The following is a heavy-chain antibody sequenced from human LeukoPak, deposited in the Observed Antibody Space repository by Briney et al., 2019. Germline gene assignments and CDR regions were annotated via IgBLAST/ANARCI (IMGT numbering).Heavy chain of an antibody. D-gene: IGHD4-23*01. Sequence: PGGSLRLSCAASGFTFSSYEMNWVRQAPGKGLEWVSYISSSGSTIYYADSVKGRFTISRDNAKNSLYLQMNSLRAEDTAVYYCARRASNDYGGNGFDYWGQGTLVTVSS. J-gene: IGHJ5*01. CDR2: ISSSGSTI. CDR1: GFTFSSYE. CDR3: ARRASNDYGGNGFDY. V-gene: IGHV3-48*03.